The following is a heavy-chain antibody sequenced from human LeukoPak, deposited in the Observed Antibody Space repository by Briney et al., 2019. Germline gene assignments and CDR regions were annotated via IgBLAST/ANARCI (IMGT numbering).Heavy chain of an antibody. CDR3: AKDRGYYYGSGSYGLNWFDP. J-gene: IGHJ5*02. CDR2: ISGSGGST. V-gene: IGHV3-23*01. D-gene: IGHD3-10*01. CDR1: GFTFSSYA. Sequence: GGSLRLSCAASGFTFSSYAMSWVRQAPGKGLECVSAISGSGGSTYYADSVKGRFTISRDNSKNTLYLQMNSLRAEDTAVYYCAKDRGYYYGSGSYGLNWFDPWGQGTLVTVSS.